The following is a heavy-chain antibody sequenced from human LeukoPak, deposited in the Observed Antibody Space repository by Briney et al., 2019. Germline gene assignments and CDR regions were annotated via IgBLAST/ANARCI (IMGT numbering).Heavy chain of an antibody. Sequence: ASETLSLTCTVSGGSMSDYYWSWIRQPPGKGLEWIGYIYYIGSTNYNPSLKSRVTMSVDTSKNQFSLKLTSVTAADTAVYYCARQRFLEWYFDYWGQGTLVTVSS. J-gene: IGHJ4*02. CDR2: IYYIGST. D-gene: IGHD3-3*01. CDR1: GGSMSDYY. V-gene: IGHV4-59*08. CDR3: ARQRFLEWYFDY.